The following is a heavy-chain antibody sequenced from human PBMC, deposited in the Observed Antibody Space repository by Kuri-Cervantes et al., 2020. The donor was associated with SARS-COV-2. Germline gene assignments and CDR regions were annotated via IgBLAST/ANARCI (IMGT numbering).Heavy chain of an antibody. CDR2: MNPNSGNT. Sequence: ASVKVSCKASGYTFTSYDINWVRQATGQGLEWMGWMNPNSGNTGYAQKFQGRVTITRNTSISTAYMELSSLRSEDTAVYYCARGGCSSTSCYYTYFDYWGQGTLVTVSS. CDR1: GYTFTSYD. D-gene: IGHD2-2*01. V-gene: IGHV1-8*03. J-gene: IGHJ4*02. CDR3: ARGGCSSTSCYYTYFDY.